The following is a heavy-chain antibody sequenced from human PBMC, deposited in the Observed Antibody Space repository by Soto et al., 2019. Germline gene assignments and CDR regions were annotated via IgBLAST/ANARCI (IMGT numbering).Heavy chain of an antibody. CDR2: ISSTSSHT. J-gene: IGHJ1*01. CDR3: ARGGDGPSGEH. CDR1: RFTFSNYS. Sequence: PGGSLRLSCAASRFTFSNYSMNWVRQAPGKGLEWVSSISSTSSHTYYADSVKGRFTISRDNAKSSLYLQMDSLRADDTAVYYCARGGDGPSGEHWGQGTLVTVSS. V-gene: IGHV3-21*01. D-gene: IGHD2-15*01.